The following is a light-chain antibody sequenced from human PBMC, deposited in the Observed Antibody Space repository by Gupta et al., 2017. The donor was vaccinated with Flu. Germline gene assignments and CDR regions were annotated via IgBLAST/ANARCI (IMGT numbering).Light chain of an antibody. CDR3: HQRDT. V-gene: IGKV1-9*01. J-gene: IGKJ2*01. CDR1: QGISAY. Sequence: DIQLTQSPSFLSASVGDRVTITCRASQGISAYLTWFQQKPGKAPKVLIYAASTLQSGVPSRFSGSGFGTEFTRTISSMQPEDFATYDGHQRDTFGQGTKLEIK. CDR2: AAS.